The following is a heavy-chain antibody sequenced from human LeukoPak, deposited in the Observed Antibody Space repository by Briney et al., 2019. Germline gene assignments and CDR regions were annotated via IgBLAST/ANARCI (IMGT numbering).Heavy chain of an antibody. V-gene: IGHV1-24*01. J-gene: IGHJ4*02. CDR1: GYTLTELS. D-gene: IGHD3-22*01. CDR3: ATASGGYYDSSGRPFDY. Sequence: ASVKVSCKVSGYTLTELSMHWVRQAPGKGLEWMGGFDPEDGETIYAQKFQGRVTMTEDTSTDTAYMELSSLRSEDTAVYYCATASGGYYDSSGRPFDYWGQGTLVTVSS. CDR2: FDPEDGET.